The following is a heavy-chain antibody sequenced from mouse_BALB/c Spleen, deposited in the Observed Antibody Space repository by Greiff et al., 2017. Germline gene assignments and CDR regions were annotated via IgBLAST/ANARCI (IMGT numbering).Heavy chain of an antibody. CDR3: ARQGNYGYDRYAMDY. Sequence: EVQLVESGGGLVKPGGSLKLSCAASGFAFSSYDMSWVRQTPEKRLEWVAYISSGGGSTYYPDTVKGRFTISRDNAKNTLYLQMSSLKSEDTAMYYCARQGNYGYDRYAMDYWGQGTSVTVSS. CDR1: GFAFSSYD. V-gene: IGHV5-12-1*01. CDR2: ISSGGGST. D-gene: IGHD2-2*01. J-gene: IGHJ4*01.